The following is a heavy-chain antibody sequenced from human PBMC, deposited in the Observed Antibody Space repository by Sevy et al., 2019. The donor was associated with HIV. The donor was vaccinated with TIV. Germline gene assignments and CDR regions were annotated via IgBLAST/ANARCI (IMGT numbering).Heavy chain of an antibody. V-gene: IGHV3-21*01. D-gene: IGHD3-10*01. CDR2: ISSSGNYI. CDR3: ARPYGSGSWEAFDI. Sequence: GESLKISCTASGFTFNTYTMNWVCQAPGEGLEWVSSISSSGNYIYYADSVKGRFTISRDNAKNSLFLQMNNLRAEDTAVYYCARPYGSGSWEAFDIWGQGTMVTVSS. J-gene: IGHJ3*02. CDR1: GFTFNTYT.